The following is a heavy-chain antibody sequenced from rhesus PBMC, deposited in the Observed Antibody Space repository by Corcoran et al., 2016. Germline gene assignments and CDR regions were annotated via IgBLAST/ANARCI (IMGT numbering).Heavy chain of an antibody. Sequence: QPHLQESGAGLVKPSETLSLTCAASGGPITSNWSGWFRQPSGRGLEWIGRISGSGGSTSYNPSRKSRVTISTDTSKNQFSLKLCSVTTADTAVYYCARRDFYGIMRDAFDFWGQGLKVTVSS. V-gene: IGHV4-173*01. D-gene: IGHD3-9*01. CDR1: GGPITSNW. CDR2: ISGSGGST. CDR3: ARRDFYGIMRDAFDF. J-gene: IGHJ3*01.